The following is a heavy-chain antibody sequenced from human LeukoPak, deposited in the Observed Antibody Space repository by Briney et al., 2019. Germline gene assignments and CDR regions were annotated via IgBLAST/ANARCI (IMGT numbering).Heavy chain of an antibody. CDR2: IRGSGGSK. Sequence: GGSLRLSCAASGFTFSSYAMRWVPQAPGKGLEWVAAIRGSGGSKYYAESVKGRYTISRDNSKNTLYLQMNSLRAADTAVYYCAKGPILLWSSDAFDIWGQGTMVTVSS. J-gene: IGHJ3*02. D-gene: IGHD3-10*01. CDR1: GFTFSSYA. V-gene: IGHV3-23*01. CDR3: AKGPILLWSSDAFDI.